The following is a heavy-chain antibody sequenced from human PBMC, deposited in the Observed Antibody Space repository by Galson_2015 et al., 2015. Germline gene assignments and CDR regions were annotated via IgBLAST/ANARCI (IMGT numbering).Heavy chain of an antibody. D-gene: IGHD1-26*01. CDR1: GFTFSSYG. J-gene: IGHJ4*02. CDR3: AKDVLVGATSCLPDY. CDR2: ISYDGSNK. Sequence: SLRLSCAASGFTFSSYGMHWVRQAPGKGLEWVAVISYDGSNKYYADSVKGRFTISRDNSKNTLYLQMNSLRAEDTAVYYCAKDVLVGATSCLPDYWGQGTLVTVSS. V-gene: IGHV3-30*18.